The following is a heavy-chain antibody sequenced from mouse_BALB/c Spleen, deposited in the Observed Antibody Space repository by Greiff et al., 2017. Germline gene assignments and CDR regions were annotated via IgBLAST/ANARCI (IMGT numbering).Heavy chain of an antibody. CDR3: ARSFDV. CDR1: GFTFSSFG. J-gene: IGHJ1*01. CDR2: ISSGSSTI. V-gene: IGHV5-17*02. Sequence: DVMLVESGGGLVQPGGSRKLSCAASGFTFSSFGMHWVRQAPEKGLEWVAYISSGSSTIYYADTVKGRFTISRDNPKNTLFLQMTSLRSEDTAMYYCARSFDVWGAGTTVTVSS.